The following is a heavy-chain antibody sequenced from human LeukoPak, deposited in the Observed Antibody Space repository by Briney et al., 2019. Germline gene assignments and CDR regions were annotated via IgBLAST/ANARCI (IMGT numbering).Heavy chain of an antibody. V-gene: IGHV6-1*01. CDR1: GDSVSSNSAA. Sequence: PSQTLSLTCAISGDSVSSNSAAWNWIRQSPSRGLEWLGRTYYRSKWYNDYAVSVKSRITINPDTSKNQFSLKLSSVTAADTAVYYCARDARATMVRGQDYYYMDVWGKGTTVTISS. CDR2: TYYRSKWYN. D-gene: IGHD3-10*01. J-gene: IGHJ6*03. CDR3: ARDARATMVRGQDYYYMDV.